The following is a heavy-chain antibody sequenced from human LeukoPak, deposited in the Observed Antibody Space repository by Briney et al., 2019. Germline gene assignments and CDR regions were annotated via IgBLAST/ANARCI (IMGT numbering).Heavy chain of an antibody. CDR1: GGSISSGSYY. V-gene: IGHV4-61*02. CDR3: ARDRRWLQRGDAFDI. J-gene: IGHJ3*02. D-gene: IGHD5-24*01. Sequence: SSQTLSLTCTVSGGSISSGSYYWSWIRQPAGKGLEWIGRIYTSESTKYNPSLKSRVTMSVDTSKNQFSLKLSSVTAADTAVYYCARDRRWLQRGDAFDIWGQGTMVTVS. CDR2: IYTSEST.